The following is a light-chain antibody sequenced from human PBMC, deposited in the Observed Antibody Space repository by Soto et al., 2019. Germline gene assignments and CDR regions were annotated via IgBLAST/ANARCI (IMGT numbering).Light chain of an antibody. Sequence: DIQMTQSPSSLSASAGDRVTITCRASQSISSYLNWYQQKPGKAPKLLIYAASNLQSEVPSRFSGSGSGTDFTLTISSLQPEDFATYFCQQSSMTPCTFGPGTKVEIK. CDR1: QSISSY. V-gene: IGKV1-39*01. CDR3: QQSSMTPCT. CDR2: AAS. J-gene: IGKJ3*01.